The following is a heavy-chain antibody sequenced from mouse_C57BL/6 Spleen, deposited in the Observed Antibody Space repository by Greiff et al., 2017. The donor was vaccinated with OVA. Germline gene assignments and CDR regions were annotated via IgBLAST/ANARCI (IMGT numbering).Heavy chain of an antibody. Sequence: QVQLQQPGAELVKPGASVKLSCKASGYTFTSYWMHWVKQRPGQGLEWIGTIHPNSGSTNYHEKFKSKATLTVDTSSSTAYMQLSSLTSEDAAVYYCARGGEFPSYWGQGTTLTVSS. V-gene: IGHV1-64*01. J-gene: IGHJ2*01. CDR3: ARGGEFPSY. CDR2: IHPNSGST. CDR1: GYTFTSYW.